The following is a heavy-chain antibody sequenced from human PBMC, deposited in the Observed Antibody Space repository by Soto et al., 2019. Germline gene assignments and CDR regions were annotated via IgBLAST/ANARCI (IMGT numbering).Heavy chain of an antibody. CDR2: ISNDGSNP. Sequence: QPGGSLRLSCAASGFTFSKYAMHWVRQARGTGLEWVAVISNDGSNPYYADSVKGRFTIPRDNSKNTLYLQMNSLREEDTAVYYCARTGYDRSGYFVEYYFDYWGQGTLVTVSS. CDR3: ARTGYDRSGYFVEYYFDY. CDR1: GFTFSKYA. D-gene: IGHD3-22*01. J-gene: IGHJ4*02. V-gene: IGHV3-30-3*01.